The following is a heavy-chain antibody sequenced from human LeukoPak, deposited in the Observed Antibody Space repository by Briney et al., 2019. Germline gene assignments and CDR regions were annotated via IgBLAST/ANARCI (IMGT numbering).Heavy chain of an antibody. J-gene: IGHJ4*02. CDR2: IYYSGST. V-gene: IGHV4-39*01. Sequence: PSETLSLTCAVSGGSISSSSYHWGWIPQPPGKGLEWIGSIYYSGSTYYNPSLKSRVTISVYTSKNQFCLKLSSVTAADTALYYCAGLWHSWGQGTLVTVSS. CDR1: GGSISSSSYH. CDR3: AGLWHS. D-gene: IGHD2-21*01.